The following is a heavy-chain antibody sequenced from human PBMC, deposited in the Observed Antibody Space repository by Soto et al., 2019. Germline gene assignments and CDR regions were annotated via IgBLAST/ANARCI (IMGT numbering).Heavy chain of an antibody. Sequence: ASVKVSCKASGYTFTSYGISWVRQAPGQGLEWMGWISAYNGNTNYAQKLQGRVTMTTDTSTSTAYMELRSLRSDDTAVYYCARVSEFSVVAENWFDPWGQGTLDTVSS. V-gene: IGHV1-18*01. CDR3: ARVSEFSVVAENWFDP. J-gene: IGHJ5*02. CDR2: ISAYNGNT. CDR1: GYTFTSYG. D-gene: IGHD2-15*01.